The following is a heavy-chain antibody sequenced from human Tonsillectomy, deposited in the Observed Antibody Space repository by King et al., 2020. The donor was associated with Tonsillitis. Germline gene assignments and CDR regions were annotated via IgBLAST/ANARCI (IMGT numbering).Heavy chain of an antibody. V-gene: IGHV3-30*18. Sequence: QLVQSGGGVVQPGRSLRLSCAASGFTFSSYGMHWVRQAPGKGLEWVAFISTDGSNKNYADSVKGRFTISRDNSKNTLYLQMNSLRAEDTAVYYCAKRGNYYDSSAYYYLDYWGQATQVTVSS. CDR1: GFTFSSYG. D-gene: IGHD3-22*01. CDR3: AKRGNYYDSSAYYYLDY. J-gene: IGHJ4*02. CDR2: ISTDGSNK.